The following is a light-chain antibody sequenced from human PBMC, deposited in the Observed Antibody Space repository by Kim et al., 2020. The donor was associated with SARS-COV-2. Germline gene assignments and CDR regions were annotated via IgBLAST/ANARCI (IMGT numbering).Light chain of an antibody. CDR3: SSFQTTYTDV. CDR1: SRDVGAYDF. V-gene: IGLV2-14*01. Sequence: QSALTQPASVSGSLGQSVTFSCIGTSRDVGAYDFVSWYQQHPGKAPKLIIYDVNKRPSGVSNRFSGSKSGTTASLTISGLQAADEAVYFCSSFQTTYTDVFGTGTKVTVL. CDR2: DVN. J-gene: IGLJ1*01.